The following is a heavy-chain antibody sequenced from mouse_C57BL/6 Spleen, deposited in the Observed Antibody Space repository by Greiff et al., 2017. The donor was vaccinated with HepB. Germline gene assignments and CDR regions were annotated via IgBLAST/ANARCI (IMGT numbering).Heavy chain of an antibody. CDR2: IYPRSGNT. D-gene: IGHD1-1*01. Sequence: QVQLKQSGAELARPGASVKLSCKASGYTFTSYGISWVKQRTGQGLEWIGEIYPRSGNTYYNEKFKGKATLTEDKSSSTAYMELRSQTSEDSAVYFCARFTTVVATDYWGQGTTLTVSS. CDR1: GYTFTSYG. J-gene: IGHJ2*01. CDR3: ARFTTVVATDY. V-gene: IGHV1-81*01.